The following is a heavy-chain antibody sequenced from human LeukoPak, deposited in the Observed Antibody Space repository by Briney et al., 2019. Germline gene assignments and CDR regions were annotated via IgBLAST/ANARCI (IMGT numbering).Heavy chain of an antibody. V-gene: IGHV4-59*08. CDR3: ARHANAYSSSYFDY. J-gene: IGHJ4*02. CDR1: GDSIRSSY. D-gene: IGHD4-11*01. CDR2: IHHSGYT. Sequence: LETLSLTCTVSGDSIRSSYWNWIRQPPGKGLEWIGYIHHSGYTKYNPSLKSRLTISVDTSRNQFSLKLSSVTAADTAVYYCARHANAYSSSYFDYWGQGSLVTVSS.